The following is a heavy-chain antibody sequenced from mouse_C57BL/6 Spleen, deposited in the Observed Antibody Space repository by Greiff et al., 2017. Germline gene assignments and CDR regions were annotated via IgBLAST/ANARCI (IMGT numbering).Heavy chain of an antibody. CDR2: IWSGGST. CDR1: GFSLTSYG. CDR3: ARIYYDYDGFAY. D-gene: IGHD2-4*01. Sequence: QVQLQQSGPGLVQPSQSLSITCTVSGFSLTSYGVHWVRQSPGKGLEWLGVIWSGGSTDYNAAFISRLSIRKDNSKSQVFFKMNSLQADDTAIYYCARIYYDYDGFAYWGQGTLVTVSA. V-gene: IGHV2-2*01. J-gene: IGHJ3*01.